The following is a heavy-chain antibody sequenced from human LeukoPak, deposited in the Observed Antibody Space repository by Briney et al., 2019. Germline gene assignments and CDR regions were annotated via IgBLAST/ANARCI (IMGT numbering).Heavy chain of an antibody. J-gene: IGHJ4*02. CDR2: MKSKTDGGTT. V-gene: IGHV3-15*01. CDR3: TTFDYDILTDDGSFDS. Sequence: GGSLRLSCAASGFTFSYAWMSWVRQAPGKGLVWVVRMKSKTDGGTTDYAAPVKGRFTISRDDSKNTLFLQMSGLRTEDTAVYFCTTFDYDILTDDGSFDSWGQGTLVTVSS. D-gene: IGHD3-9*01. CDR1: GFTFSYAW.